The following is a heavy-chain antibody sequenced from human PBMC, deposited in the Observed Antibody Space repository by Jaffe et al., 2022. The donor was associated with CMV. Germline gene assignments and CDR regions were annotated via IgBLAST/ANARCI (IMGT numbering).Heavy chain of an antibody. D-gene: IGHD3-10*01. J-gene: IGHJ4*02. CDR3: ARHYSPPPSAYYGSGSYFFDY. CDR2: IYYSGST. V-gene: IGHV4-39*01. CDR1: GGSISSSSYY. Sequence: QLQLQESGPGLVKPSETLSLTCTVSGGSISSSSYYWGWIRQPPGKGLEWIGSIYYSGSTYYNPSLKSRVTISVDTSKNQFSLKLSSVTAADTAVYYCARHYSPPPSAYYGSGSYFFDYWGQGTLVTVSS.